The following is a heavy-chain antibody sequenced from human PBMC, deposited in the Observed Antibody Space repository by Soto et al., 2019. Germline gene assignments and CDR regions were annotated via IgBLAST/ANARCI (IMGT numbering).Heavy chain of an antibody. Sequence: QVQLQESGPGLVKPSETLSLTCTVSGGSISSYYWSWIRQPPGKGLEWIGYIYYSGSTNYNPSLKSRVTISVDTYKNQFSLKLSSVTAADTAVYYCARDGTKGWNRGNYYYYGMDVWGQGTTVTVSS. D-gene: IGHD1-1*01. J-gene: IGHJ6*02. CDR1: GGSISSYY. V-gene: IGHV4-59*01. CDR3: ARDGTKGWNRGNYYYYGMDV. CDR2: IYYSGST.